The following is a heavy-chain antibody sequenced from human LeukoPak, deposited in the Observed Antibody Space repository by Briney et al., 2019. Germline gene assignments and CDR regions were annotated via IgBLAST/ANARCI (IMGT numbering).Heavy chain of an antibody. CDR2: IWYDGSNK. D-gene: IGHD2-2*01. Sequence: PGGSLRLSCAASGFTFSSYGMHWVRQAPGKGLEWVAVIWYDGSNKYYADSVKGRFTISRDNSKNTLYLQMNSLRAEDTAVYYCAKDHQYCSSTSCYFRVPFDYWGQGTLVTVSS. CDR1: GFTFSSYG. J-gene: IGHJ4*02. CDR3: AKDHQYCSSTSCYFRVPFDY. V-gene: IGHV3-30*02.